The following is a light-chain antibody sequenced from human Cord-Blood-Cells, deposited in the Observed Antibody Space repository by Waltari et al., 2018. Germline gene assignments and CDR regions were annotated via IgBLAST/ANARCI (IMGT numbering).Light chain of an antibody. V-gene: IGLV6-57*01. Sequence: NFMLTQPHSVSESPGKTVTISCTRSSGSIASTYLQWSQQRPGSSPTTVIYEDNQRPSGVPDRFSGSIDSSSNSASLTISGLKTEDEADYYCQSYDSSNHVVFGGGTKLTVL. CDR2: EDN. J-gene: IGLJ2*01. CDR1: SGSIASTY. CDR3: QSYDSSNHVV.